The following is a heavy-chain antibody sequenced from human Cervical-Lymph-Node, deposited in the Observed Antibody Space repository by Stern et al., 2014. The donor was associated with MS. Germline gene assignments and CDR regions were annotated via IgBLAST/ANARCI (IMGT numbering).Heavy chain of an antibody. CDR1: GFSFSRYA. CDR2: IWYDGSNP. V-gene: IGHV3-33*01. J-gene: IGHJ4*02. CDR3: ASAYSSSHYYFDY. D-gene: IGHD6-13*01. Sequence: MQLVESGGGVVQPGRSLRLSCAASGFSFSRYAMHWVRQAPGKGLEWVALIWYDGSNPYEADSVTGRFTISRAKFKNTLYLQMNSLRAEDTAVYYCASAYSSSHYYFDYWGQGTLVTVSS.